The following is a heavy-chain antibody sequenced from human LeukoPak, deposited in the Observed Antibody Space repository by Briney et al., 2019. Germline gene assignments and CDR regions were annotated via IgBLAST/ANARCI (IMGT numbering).Heavy chain of an antibody. CDR1: GFTFSSYA. D-gene: IGHD6-13*01. CDR2: ISGSGATT. Sequence: PGGSLRLSCAASGFTFSSYAMSWVRQAPGKGLEWVSAISGSGATTYYADSVKGRFTISRDNSKNTLYVQMNSLRAEDTAVYYCAKGASSGYEQQLVLFPLDYWGQGTLVTVSS. CDR3: AKGASSGYEQQLVLFPLDY. V-gene: IGHV3-23*01. J-gene: IGHJ4*02.